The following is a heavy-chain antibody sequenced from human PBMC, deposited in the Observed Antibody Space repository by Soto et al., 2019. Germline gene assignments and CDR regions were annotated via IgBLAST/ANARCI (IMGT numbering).Heavy chain of an antibody. Sequence: EMQLVESGGGLVKPGGSLRLSCAASGFTFSTYGMSWVRQAPGKGLEWVSSISSGSEYIYYADSLKGRLTISRDNARNSLYLQLTSLRAEDTAVYYCATDGAAGSVMEVWGQGTTVTVSS. J-gene: IGHJ6*02. D-gene: IGHD6-13*01. CDR2: ISSGSEYI. V-gene: IGHV3-21*01. CDR3: ATDGAAGSVMEV. CDR1: GFTFSTYG.